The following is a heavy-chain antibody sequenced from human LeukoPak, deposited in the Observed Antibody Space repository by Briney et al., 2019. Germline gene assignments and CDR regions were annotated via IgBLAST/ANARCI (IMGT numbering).Heavy chain of an antibody. V-gene: IGHV4-34*09. Sequence: PSETLSLTCAVYGGSFSGYYWSWIRQPPGKGLEWIGEINHSGSTNYNPSLKSRVTISVDTSKNQFSLKLSSVTAADTAVYYCARDLGTGFDYWGQGTLVTVSS. CDR2: INHSGST. D-gene: IGHD7-27*01. CDR3: ARDLGTGFDY. CDR1: GGSFSGYY. J-gene: IGHJ4*02.